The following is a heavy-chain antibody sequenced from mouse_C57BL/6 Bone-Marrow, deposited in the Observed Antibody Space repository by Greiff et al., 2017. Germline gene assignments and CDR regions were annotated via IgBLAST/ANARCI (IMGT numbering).Heavy chain of an antibody. J-gene: IGHJ3*01. CDR2: INPNYGTT. CDR1: GYSFTDYN. V-gene: IGHV1-39*01. Sequence: EVNLVESGPELVKPGASVKISCKASGYSFTDYNMNWVKQSNGKSLEWIGVINPNYGTTSYNQKFKGKATLTVDQSSSTAYMQLNSLTSEDSAVYYCARFPYDGYHDPDGFAYWGQGTLVTVSA. CDR3: ARFPYDGYHDPDGFAY. D-gene: IGHD2-3*01.